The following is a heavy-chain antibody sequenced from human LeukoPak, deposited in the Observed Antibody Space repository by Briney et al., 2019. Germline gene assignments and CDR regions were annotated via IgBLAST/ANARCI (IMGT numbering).Heavy chain of an antibody. CDR3: AKDTWLRRYFDY. Sequence: PGGSLRLSCAASGFTFSSYGMHWVRQAPGKGLEWVAVISYDGSNKYYADSVKGRFTISRDNSKNTLYLQMSSLRAEDTAVYYCAKDTWLRRYFDYWGQGTLVTVSS. D-gene: IGHD5-12*01. CDR2: ISYDGSNK. V-gene: IGHV3-30*18. CDR1: GFTFSSYG. J-gene: IGHJ4*02.